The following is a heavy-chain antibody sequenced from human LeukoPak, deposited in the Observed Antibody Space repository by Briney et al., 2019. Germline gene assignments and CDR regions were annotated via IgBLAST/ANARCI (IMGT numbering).Heavy chain of an antibody. CDR1: GYTFTSYY. D-gene: IGHD3-3*01. V-gene: IGHV1-46*03. J-gene: IGHJ5*02. CDR2: INPSGGST. CDR3: ARGPRVTIFGVVLDLKNNWFDP. Sequence: ASVKVSCKASGYTFTSYYMHWVRQAPEQGLEWMGIINPSGGSTSYAQKFQGRVTMTRDTSTSTVYMELSSLRSEDTAVYYCARGPRVTIFGVVLDLKNNWFDPWGQGTLVTVSS.